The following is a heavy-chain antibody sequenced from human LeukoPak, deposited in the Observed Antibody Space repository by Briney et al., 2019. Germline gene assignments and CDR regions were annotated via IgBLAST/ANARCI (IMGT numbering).Heavy chain of an antibody. CDR1: GYSFTSYW. CDR3: ARLGYSSGWWSDP. CDR2: IDPSGSYT. J-gene: IGHJ5*02. V-gene: IGHV5-10-1*01. Sequence: GESLKISCKGSGYSFTSYWISWVRQMPGKGLEWMGRIDPSGSYTNYSPSFQGHVPISADKSISTAYLQWSSLKASDTAMYYCARLGYSSGWWSDPWGQGTLVTVSS. D-gene: IGHD6-19*01.